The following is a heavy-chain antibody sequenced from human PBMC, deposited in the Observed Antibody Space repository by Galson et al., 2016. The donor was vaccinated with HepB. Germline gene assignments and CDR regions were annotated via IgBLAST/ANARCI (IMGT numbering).Heavy chain of an antibody. CDR3: ARVRTTRGFDP. CDR2: IYYNGST. D-gene: IGHD4-17*01. CDR1: GGSISSYY. Sequence: SETLSLTCTVSGGSISSYYWSWIRQPPGKGLDWIGYIYYNGSTNYNPSLKSRVTISLDTSKNQFSLKLSSVTAADTAMYYCARVRTTRGFDPWGQGTLVTVSS. V-gene: IGHV4-59*01. J-gene: IGHJ5*02.